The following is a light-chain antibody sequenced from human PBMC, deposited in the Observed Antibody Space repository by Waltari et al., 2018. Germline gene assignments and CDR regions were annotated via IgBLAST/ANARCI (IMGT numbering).Light chain of an antibody. CDR2: DVN. J-gene: IGLJ1*01. V-gene: IGLV2-14*03. CDR1: SSDVGGYNY. CDR3: GSYTTRATHV. Sequence: QSALTQPASVSGSPGQSITISCPATSSDVGGYNYVSWSQHHPGTTPKLLIFDVNRRPTGVSHRFSGSKSGNTASLTISGLQAEDEADYYCGSYTTRATHVFGIGTKVTVL.